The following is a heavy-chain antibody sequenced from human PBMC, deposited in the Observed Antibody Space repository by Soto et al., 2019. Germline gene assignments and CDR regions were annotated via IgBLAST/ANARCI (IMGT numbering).Heavy chain of an antibody. CDR1: GYTFTSYY. CDR3: ASLWFGESYFDY. V-gene: IGHV1-46*03. D-gene: IGHD3-10*01. CDR2: INPSGGST. J-gene: IGHJ4*02. Sequence: QVQLVQSGAEVKKPGASVKVSCKASGYTFTSYYMHWVRQAPGQGLEWMGIINPSGGSTSYAQKFQGRXXMXRXXSTSTVYMELSSLRSEDTAVYYCASLWFGESYFDYWGQGTLVTVSS.